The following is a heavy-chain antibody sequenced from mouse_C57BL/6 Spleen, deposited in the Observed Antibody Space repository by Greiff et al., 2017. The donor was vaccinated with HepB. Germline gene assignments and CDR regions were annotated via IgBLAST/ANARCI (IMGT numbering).Heavy chain of an antibody. D-gene: IGHD1-1*01. CDR2: IYWDDDK. Sequence: QVTLKVSGPGILQSSQTLSLTCSFSGFSLSTSGMGVSWIRQPSGKGLEWLAHIYWDDDKRYNPSLKSRLTISKDTSRNQVFLKITSVDTADTATYYCARRGGYYYGSSPLWYFDVWGTGTTVTVSS. J-gene: IGHJ1*03. CDR1: GFSLSTSGMG. CDR3: ARRGGYYYGSSPLWYFDV. V-gene: IGHV8-12*01.